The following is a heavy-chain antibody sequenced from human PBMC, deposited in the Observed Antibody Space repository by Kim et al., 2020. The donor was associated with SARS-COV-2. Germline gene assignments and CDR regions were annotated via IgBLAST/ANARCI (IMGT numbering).Heavy chain of an antibody. CDR1: GFSLSTSGLC. CDR2: IDWDDDT. Sequence: SGPTLVNPTRTLTLTCTFSGFSLSTSGLCVSWIRQPPGKALEWLARIDWDDDTYYTTSLKPRLTISKDSAKNQVVLTVTNLDPVDTGTYYCARTYCSRLSCDFDYWGQGTLVTVSS. D-gene: IGHD2-2*01. J-gene: IGHJ4*02. V-gene: IGHV2-70*11. CDR3: ARTYCSRLSCDFDY.